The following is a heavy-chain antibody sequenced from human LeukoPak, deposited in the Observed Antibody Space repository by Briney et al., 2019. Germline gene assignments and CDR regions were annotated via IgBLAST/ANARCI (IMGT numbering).Heavy chain of an antibody. J-gene: IGHJ3*02. CDR3: VRVEPLFAYYYGSGSFDI. CDR2: IYYSGST. D-gene: IGHD3-10*01. V-gene: IGHV4-59*01. CDR1: GGSISSYS. Sequence: SETLSLTCTVSGGSISSYSWSWIRQPPGKGLGWIGYIYYSGSTNYNPSLKSRVTISVDTSKNQFSLKLSSLTAADTAVYYCVRVEPLFAYYYGSGSFDICGRGTMVTVSS.